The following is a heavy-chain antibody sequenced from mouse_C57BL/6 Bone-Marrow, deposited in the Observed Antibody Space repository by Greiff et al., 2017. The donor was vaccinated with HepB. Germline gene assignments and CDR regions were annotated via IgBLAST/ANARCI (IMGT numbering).Heavy chain of an antibody. Sequence: VQGVESGAELVRPGTSVKVSCKASGYAFTNYLIEWVKQRPGQGLEWIGVINPGSGGTNYNEKFKGKATLTADKSSSTAYMQLSSLTSEDSAVYFCARPITTVGDWFAYWGQGTLVTVSA. CDR2: INPGSGGT. CDR1: GYAFTNYL. D-gene: IGHD1-1*01. J-gene: IGHJ3*01. V-gene: IGHV1-54*01. CDR3: ARPITTVGDWFAY.